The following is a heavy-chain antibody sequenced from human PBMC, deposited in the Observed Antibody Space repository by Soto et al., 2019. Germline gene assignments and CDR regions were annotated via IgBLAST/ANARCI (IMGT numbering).Heavy chain of an antibody. CDR3: AKGRSYYYYYGVDV. CDR1: GFTFSNYD. Sequence: GGSLRLSCSASGFTFSNYDMVWVRQAPGKGLEWVSAISGSGSSTYYADSVKGRFTISRDNSKSTLYLQMNSLRAEDTALYYCAKGRSYYYYYGVDVWGQGTTVTVSS. CDR2: ISGSGSST. J-gene: IGHJ6*02. V-gene: IGHV3-23*01.